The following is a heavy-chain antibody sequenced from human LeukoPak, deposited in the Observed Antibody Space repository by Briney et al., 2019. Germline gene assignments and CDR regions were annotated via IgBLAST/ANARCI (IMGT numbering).Heavy chain of an antibody. CDR1: GGSISSGSYC. Sequence: SQTLSLTCTVSGGSISSGSYCWRWIRQPAGKGLEWIGRVYTSGSTNYNPSLKSRVTISVDTSKNQFSLKLSSVTAADTAVYYCARAIYDYVWGSYLDYWGQGTLVTVSS. V-gene: IGHV4-61*02. CDR3: ARAIYDYVWGSYLDY. D-gene: IGHD3-16*02. J-gene: IGHJ4*02. CDR2: VYTSGST.